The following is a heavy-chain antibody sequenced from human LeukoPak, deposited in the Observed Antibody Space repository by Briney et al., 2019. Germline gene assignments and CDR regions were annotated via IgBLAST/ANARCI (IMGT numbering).Heavy chain of an antibody. J-gene: IGHJ4*02. Sequence: ASVKVSCKSSGYTFTTFDINWVRQASGQGLEYMGWMNPKNGNTGYAQKFQGRVAMTRSLSITTSYMELSNLTSKDTAVYYCATAGSLGDYKWGQGSLVTVSS. D-gene: IGHD4-17*01. CDR1: GYTFTTFD. CDR3: ATAGSLGDYK. CDR2: MNPKNGNT. V-gene: IGHV1-8*01.